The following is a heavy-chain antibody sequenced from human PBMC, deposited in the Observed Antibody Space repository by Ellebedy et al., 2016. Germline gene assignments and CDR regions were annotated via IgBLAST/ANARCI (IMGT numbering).Heavy chain of an antibody. CDR1: GGSSSGYY. CDR2: INHSGST. J-gene: IGHJ5*02. V-gene: IGHV4-34*01. Sequence: SETLSLTCAVYGGSSSGYYWSWIRQPPGKGLEWIGEINHSGSTNYNPSLKSRVTISVDTSKNQFSLKLSSVTAADTAVYYCARHLGPVSYDINWFDPWGQGTLVTVSS. CDR3: ARHLGPVSYDINWFDP. D-gene: IGHD3-9*01.